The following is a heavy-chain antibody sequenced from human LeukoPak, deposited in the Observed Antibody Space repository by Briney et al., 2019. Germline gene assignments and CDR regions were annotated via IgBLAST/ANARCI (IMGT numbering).Heavy chain of an antibody. CDR2: INPNSGGT. CDR1: GYTFTSYG. J-gene: IGHJ4*02. V-gene: IGHV1-2*02. Sequence: GASVKVSCKASGYTFTSYGISWVRQAPGQGLEWMGWINPNSGGTNYAQKFQGRVTMTRDTSISTAYMELSRLRSDDTAVYYCATVSGSYGGWGQGTLVTVSS. D-gene: IGHD1-26*01. CDR3: ATVSGSYGG.